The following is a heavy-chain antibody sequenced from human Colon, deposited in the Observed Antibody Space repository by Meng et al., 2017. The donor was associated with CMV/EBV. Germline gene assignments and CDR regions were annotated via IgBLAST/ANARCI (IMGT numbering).Heavy chain of an antibody. D-gene: IGHD1-14*01. CDR3: ARGTTGGYFDF. Sequence: LACGGSGFTFSRYGIHWVRQAPGKGLEWVSLISYDGNQEKFADSVKGRFTISRDNSKNTVYLQMNSLRAEDTALYYCARGTTGGYFDFWGQGALVTVSS. J-gene: IGHJ4*02. CDR2: ISYDGNQE. CDR1: GFTFSRYG. V-gene: IGHV3-30*04.